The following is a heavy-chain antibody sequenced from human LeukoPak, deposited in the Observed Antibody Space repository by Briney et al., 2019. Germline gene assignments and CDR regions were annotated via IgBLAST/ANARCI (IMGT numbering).Heavy chain of an antibody. CDR2: TYSRSKLYN. D-gene: IGHD6-19*01. V-gene: IGHV6-1*01. CDR1: GDSVASNSAA. J-gene: IGHJ4*02. CDR3: ARGTSSGWYYSFDY. Sequence: QTLSLTCAISGDSVASNSAAWNWIRQSPSRGLEWLGRTYSRSKLYNDYAVSVKSRITINPDTSKNQFSLQLNSVTPEDTAVYYCARGTSSGWYYSFDYWGQGTLVTVSS.